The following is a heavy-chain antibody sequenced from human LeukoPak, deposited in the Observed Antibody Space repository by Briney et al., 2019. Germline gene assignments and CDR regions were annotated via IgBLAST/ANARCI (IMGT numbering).Heavy chain of an antibody. J-gene: IGHJ3*02. D-gene: IGHD3-22*01. Sequence: PSETLSLTCSVSGGTISSTSYYCAWIRQPPGKGLEWIGSIYYSGSTYYNPSLKSRVIISVDTSKNQFSLKLNSVTAADTAVYYCARRSFEHSSGYYSRGAFAIWGQGTMVTVSS. CDR2: IYYSGST. CDR3: ARRSFEHSSGYYSRGAFAI. CDR1: GGTISSTSYY. V-gene: IGHV4-39*01.